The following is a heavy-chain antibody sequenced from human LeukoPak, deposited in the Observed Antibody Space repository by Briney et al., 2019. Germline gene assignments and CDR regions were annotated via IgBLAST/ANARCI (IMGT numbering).Heavy chain of an antibody. J-gene: IGHJ5*02. D-gene: IGHD5-18*01. CDR3: ARVPGSTAMVENWFDP. Sequence: PSETLSLTCTVSGGSISSYYWSWIRQPPGKGLEWIGYIYYSGSTNYNPSLKSRVTISVDTSKNQFSLKLSSVTAADTAVYYCARVPGSTAMVENWFDPWGQGTLVTVSS. CDR2: IYYSGST. CDR1: GGSISSYY. V-gene: IGHV4-59*01.